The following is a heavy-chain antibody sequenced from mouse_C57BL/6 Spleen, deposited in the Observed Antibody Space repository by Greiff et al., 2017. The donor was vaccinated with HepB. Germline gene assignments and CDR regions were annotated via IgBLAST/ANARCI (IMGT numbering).Heavy chain of an antibody. Sequence: EVQLQQSGPELVKPGASVKIPCKASGYTFTDYNMDWVKQSHGKSLEWIGDINPNNGGTIYNQKFKGKATLTVDKSSSTADMELRSLTSEDTAVYYWARRGGGLRLGRGNWYFDVWGTGTTVTVSS. D-gene: IGHD1-2*01. CDR2: INPNNGGT. J-gene: IGHJ1*03. V-gene: IGHV1-18*01. CDR3: ARRGGGLRLGRGNWYFDV. CDR1: GYTFTDYN.